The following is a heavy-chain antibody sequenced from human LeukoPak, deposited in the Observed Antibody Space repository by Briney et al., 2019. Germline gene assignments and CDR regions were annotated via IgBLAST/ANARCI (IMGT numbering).Heavy chain of an antibody. CDR3: ASTYLVPPGLVGN. J-gene: IGHJ4*02. Sequence: SQTLSLTCTVSGGSISSGDYYWSWIRQPPGKGLEWIGYIYYSGSTYYNPSLESRVTISVDTSKNQFSLKLSSVTAADTAVYYCASTYLVPPGLVGNWGQGTLVTVSS. CDR2: IYYSGST. V-gene: IGHV4-30-4*08. CDR1: GGSISSGDYY. D-gene: IGHD2-8*01.